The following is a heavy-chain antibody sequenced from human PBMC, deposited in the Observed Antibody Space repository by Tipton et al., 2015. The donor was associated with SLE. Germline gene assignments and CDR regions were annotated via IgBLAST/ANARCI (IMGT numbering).Heavy chain of an antibody. J-gene: IGHJ4*02. CDR2: MNPNSGNT. Sequence: QLVQSGAEVKKPGASVKVSCKASGYTFTSYDINWVRQATGQGLEWMGWMNPNSGNTGYAQKFQGRVTMTRNTSVSTAYMELSSLRSEDTAVYYCARDPSYREKQLGVFDYWGQGALVIVSS. CDR1: GYTFTSYD. D-gene: IGHD6-13*01. V-gene: IGHV1-8*02. CDR3: ARDPSYREKQLGVFDY.